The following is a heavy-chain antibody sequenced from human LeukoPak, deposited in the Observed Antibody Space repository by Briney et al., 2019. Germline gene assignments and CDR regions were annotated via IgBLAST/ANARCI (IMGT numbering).Heavy chain of an antibody. CDR2: IYPGDSDT. CDR3: ARGRNVVVTAILDY. V-gene: IGHV5-51*01. D-gene: IGHD2-21*02. Sequence: GESLKISCKGSGYSFTSYWIGWVRQMPGKGLEWMGNIYPGDSDTRYSPSFQGQVTISADKSTSTAYLQWVSLKASDTAMYYCARGRNVVVTAILDYWGQGTLVTVSS. J-gene: IGHJ4*02. CDR1: GYSFTSYW.